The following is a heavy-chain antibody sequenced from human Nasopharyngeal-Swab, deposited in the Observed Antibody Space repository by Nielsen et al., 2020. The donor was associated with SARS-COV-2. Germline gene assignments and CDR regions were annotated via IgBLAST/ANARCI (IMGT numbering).Heavy chain of an antibody. CDR2: INPSGGST. V-gene: IGHV1-46*01. CDR1: GYTFTSYY. J-gene: IGHJ4*02. CDR3: ARVFGDILTGSILPKGFDY. Sequence: ASVKVSCKASGYTFTSYYMHWVRQAPEQGLEWMGIINPSGGSTSYAQKFQGRVTMTRDTSTSTVYMELSSLRSEDTAVYYCARVFGDILTGSILPKGFDYWGQGTLVTVSS. D-gene: IGHD3-9*01.